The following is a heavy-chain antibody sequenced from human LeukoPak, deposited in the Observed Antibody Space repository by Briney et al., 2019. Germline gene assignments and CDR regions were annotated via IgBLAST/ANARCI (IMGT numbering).Heavy chain of an antibody. CDR3: VKSPLGDCTNTKCSDR. CDR2: ISGSGSDT. J-gene: IGHJ4*02. D-gene: IGHD2-8*01. Sequence: GGSLRLSCAASGFTLSKYAMNWVRQAPGKGLECVSTISGSGSDTYYADSVKGRFTISRDNSRNTLYLQMNSLRTEDTAMYHCVKSPLGDCTNTKCSDRWGQGIPVTVSS. CDR1: GFTLSKYA. V-gene: IGHV3-23*01.